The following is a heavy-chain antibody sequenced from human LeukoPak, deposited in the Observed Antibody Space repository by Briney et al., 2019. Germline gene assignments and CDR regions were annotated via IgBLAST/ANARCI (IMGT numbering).Heavy chain of an antibody. CDR1: GYTFTSYG. Sequence: ASVKVSCKASGYTFTSYGISWVRQAPGQGLEWMGWISAYNGNTNYAQKLQGRVTMTTDTSTSTAYMELRSLRSDDTAVYYCARDWGGIYYDSSGLSYYFDYWGQGTLVTVSS. CDR3: ARDWGGIYYDSSGLSYYFDY. CDR2: ISAYNGNT. D-gene: IGHD3-22*01. V-gene: IGHV1-18*01. J-gene: IGHJ4*02.